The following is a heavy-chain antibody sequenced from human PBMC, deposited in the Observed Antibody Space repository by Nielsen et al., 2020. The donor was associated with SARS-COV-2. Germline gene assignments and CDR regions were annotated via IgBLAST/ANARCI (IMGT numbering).Heavy chain of an antibody. J-gene: IGHJ6*02. Sequence: WIRQPPGKGLEWIGEINHSGSTNYNPSLKSRVTISVDTSKNQFSLKLSSVTAADTAVYYCARDSSGWYVNLYYYYGMDVWGQGTTVTVSS. D-gene: IGHD6-19*01. CDR3: ARDSSGWYVNLYYYYGMDV. V-gene: IGHV4-34*01. CDR2: INHSGST.